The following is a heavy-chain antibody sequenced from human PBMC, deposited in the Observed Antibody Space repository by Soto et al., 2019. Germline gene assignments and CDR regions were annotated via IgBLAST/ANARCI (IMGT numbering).Heavy chain of an antibody. D-gene: IGHD2-2*01. CDR3: AKDKGGRYCSRTSCLYSFDY. CDR2: ISDSGST. V-gene: IGHV3-23*01. Sequence: EVQLLESGGGLVQPGGSLRLSCTASGFTFSTYPMIWVRQAPGKGLEWVSSISDSGSTYYAHSVKGRFTISRDNSKNTLYLEMNSLRAEDTAVYYCAKDKGGRYCSRTSCLYSFDYWGQGTLVTVSS. J-gene: IGHJ4*02. CDR1: GFTFSTYP.